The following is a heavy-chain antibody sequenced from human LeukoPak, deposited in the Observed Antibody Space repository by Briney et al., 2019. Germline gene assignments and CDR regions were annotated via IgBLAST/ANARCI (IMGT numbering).Heavy chain of an antibody. Sequence: VQPGGSLRLSCAASGFTFSSYAMSWVRQAPGKGLEWVSAISGSGGSTYYAASVKGRFTISRDNSKNTLYLQMNSLRAEDTAVYYCAKDLTPFIVGATSVDYWGQGTLVTVSS. V-gene: IGHV3-23*01. CDR3: AKDLTPFIVGATSVDY. CDR1: GFTFSSYA. J-gene: IGHJ4*02. CDR2: ISGSGGST. D-gene: IGHD1-26*01.